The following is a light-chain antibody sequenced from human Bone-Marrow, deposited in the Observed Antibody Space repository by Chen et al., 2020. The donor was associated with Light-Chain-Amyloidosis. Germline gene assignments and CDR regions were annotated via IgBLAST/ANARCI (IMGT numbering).Light chain of an antibody. CDR3: QVWDRGSDRPV. V-gene: IGLV3-21*02. CDR1: NIGSTS. CDR2: DDS. Sequence: SYVLTQPSSVSVAPGQTATIACGGNNIGSTSVHWYQQTPGQAPLLVVYDDSDRPSGIPDRLSGSNSGNTATLTIRRVEAGDEADYYCQVWDRGSDRPVFGGGTKLTVL. J-gene: IGLJ3*02.